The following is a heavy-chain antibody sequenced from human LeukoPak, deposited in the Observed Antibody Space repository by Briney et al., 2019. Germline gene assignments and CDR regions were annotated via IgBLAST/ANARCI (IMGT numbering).Heavy chain of an antibody. CDR2: IIPIFGTA. Sequence: SATVSFTASGGTFSIYAISWVRQAPGQGLEWMGGIIPIFGTANYAQKFQGRVTITADESTSTAYMELSSVTAADTAVYYCARDRVRGNSNPYFDYWGQGTLVTVSS. V-gene: IGHV1-69*13. D-gene: IGHD4-11*01. J-gene: IGHJ4*02. CDR1: GGTFSIYA. CDR3: ARDRVRGNSNPYFDY.